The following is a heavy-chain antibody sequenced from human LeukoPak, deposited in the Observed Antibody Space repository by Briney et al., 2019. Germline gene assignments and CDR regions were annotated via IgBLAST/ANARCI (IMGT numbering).Heavy chain of an antibody. CDR3: AKDLGRYRNNYFDY. CDR2: ISGSGGGT. CDR1: GFTFNSYA. D-gene: IGHD1-26*01. Sequence: PGGSLRLSCAASGFTFNSYAMSWVRQDPEKGLECVATISGSGGGTYYADSVKGRFTISRDDSKNTLYLQMNSLRAEDTAVYYCAKDLGRYRNNYFDYWGQGTLVTVSS. J-gene: IGHJ4*02. V-gene: IGHV3-23*01.